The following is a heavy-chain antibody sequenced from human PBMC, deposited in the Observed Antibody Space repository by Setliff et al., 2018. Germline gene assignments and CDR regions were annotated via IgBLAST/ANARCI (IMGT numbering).Heavy chain of an antibody. D-gene: IGHD1-26*01. Sequence: PSETLSLTCTVSGASINSGTYYWAWIRQPPGKGLEWIGRIHYGGTTYYNASLKSRVTMSVDTSKNQFSLNLSSVTAADTAVYYCARTGTYRYFDYWGQGALVTVSS. CDR2: IHYGGTT. CDR3: ARTGTYRYFDY. V-gene: IGHV4-39*01. CDR1: GASINSGTYY. J-gene: IGHJ4*02.